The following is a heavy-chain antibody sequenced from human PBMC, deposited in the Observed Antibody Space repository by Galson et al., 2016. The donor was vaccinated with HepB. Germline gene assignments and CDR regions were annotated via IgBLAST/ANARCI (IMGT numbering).Heavy chain of an antibody. D-gene: IGHD2-2*01. V-gene: IGHV3-48*02. CDR2: LSSSSIV. Sequence: SLRLSCAASGFIFSSYIMNWDRQSPGKGLAWVSYLSSSSIVYYADSVKGRFTISRDNAKKSLYLQMNSLGDEDTAIYYCAREAVVPGMRGFGWFDSWGQGTLVTVSS. CDR3: AREAVVPGMRGFGWFDS. CDR1: GFIFSSYI. J-gene: IGHJ5*01.